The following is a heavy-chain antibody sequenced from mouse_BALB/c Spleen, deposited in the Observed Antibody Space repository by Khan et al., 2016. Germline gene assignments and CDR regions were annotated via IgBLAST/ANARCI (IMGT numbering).Heavy chain of an antibody. CDR1: GFSLTSYG. D-gene: IGHD2-2*01. J-gene: IGHJ2*01. V-gene: IGHV2-4-1*01. Sequence: QVQLKESGPGLVQPSQSLSITCTVSGFSLTSYGVHWVRQSPGKGLEWLGVIWSGGSTDFNAAFISRLSIRRDNSKRQVFFKMHSLQADDTAIYYGVRNEGNGFYFDYWGQGTTLTVSS. CDR2: IWSGGST. CDR3: VRNEGNGFYFDY.